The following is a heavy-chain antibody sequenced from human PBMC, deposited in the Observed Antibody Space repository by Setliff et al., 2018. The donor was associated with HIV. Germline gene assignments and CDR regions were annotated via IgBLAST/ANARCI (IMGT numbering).Heavy chain of an antibody. CDR3: ARDRSARLSLDYYFDF. CDR1: GFIFSSYA. V-gene: IGHV3-30*01. CDR2: MSYDGNNK. J-gene: IGHJ4*02. Sequence: GGSLRLSCAASGFIFSSYAMHWVRQAPGKGLEWVAVMSYDGNNKYYADSVKGRFTISRDNSKNTLSLQMNSLRAEDTAVYYCARDRSARLSLDYYFDFWGQGTLVTVSS. D-gene: IGHD6-6*01.